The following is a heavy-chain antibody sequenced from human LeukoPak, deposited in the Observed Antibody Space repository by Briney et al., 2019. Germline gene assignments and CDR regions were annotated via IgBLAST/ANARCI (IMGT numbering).Heavy chain of an antibody. CDR1: GGSFSGYY. D-gene: IGHD5-12*01. CDR2: INHSGST. CDR3: ARDFDIVATISEYGMDV. Sequence: PSETLSLTCAVYGGSFSGYYWSWIRQPPGKGLEWIGEINHSGSTNYNPSLKSRVTISVDTSKNQFSLKLSSVTAADTAVYYCARDFDIVATISEYGMDVWGQGTTVTVSS. J-gene: IGHJ6*02. V-gene: IGHV4-34*01.